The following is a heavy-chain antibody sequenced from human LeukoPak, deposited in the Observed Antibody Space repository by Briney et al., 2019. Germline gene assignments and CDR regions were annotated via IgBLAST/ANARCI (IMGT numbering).Heavy chain of an antibody. V-gene: IGHV1-8*01. D-gene: IGHD3-10*01. CDR3: AGLSITMVRGVSSPSDY. CDR2: MNPNSGKT. Sequence: ASVKVSCKASGCTFTSYDINWVRQATGQGLEWMGWMNPNSGKTGYAQKFQGRVTMTRNTSISTAYMELSSLRSEDTAVYYCAGLSITMVRGVSSPSDYWGQGTLVTVSS. J-gene: IGHJ4*02. CDR1: GCTFTSYD.